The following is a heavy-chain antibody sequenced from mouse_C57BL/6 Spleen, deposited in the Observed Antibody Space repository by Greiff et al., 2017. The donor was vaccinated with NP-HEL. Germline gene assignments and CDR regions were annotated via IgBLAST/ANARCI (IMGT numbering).Heavy chain of an antibody. J-gene: IGHJ3*01. D-gene: IGHD1-1*01. V-gene: IGHV5-4*01. CDR2: ISDGGSYT. CDR1: GFTFSSYA. Sequence: EVQLVESGGGLVKPGGSLKLSCAASGFTFSSYAMSWVRQTPEKRLEWVATISDGGSYTYYPDNVKGRFTISRDNAKNNLYLQMSHLKSEDTAMYYCARDLGSSYVRFAYWGQGTLVTVSA. CDR3: ARDLGSSYVRFAY.